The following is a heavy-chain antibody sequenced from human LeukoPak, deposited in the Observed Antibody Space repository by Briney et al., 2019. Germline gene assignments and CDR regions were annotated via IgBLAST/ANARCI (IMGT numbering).Heavy chain of an antibody. D-gene: IGHD3-22*01. Sequence: SETLSLTCTVSGSSISGSYWSWIRQPPGKGLEWIGYIYYSGITNYNPSLRSRVTISVDTSKNQFTLNLSSVTAADTALYYCARRDSSGYYGHWGQGTLVTVSS. CDR2: IYYSGIT. CDR3: ARRDSSGYYGH. V-gene: IGHV4-59*08. CDR1: GSSISGSY. J-gene: IGHJ4*02.